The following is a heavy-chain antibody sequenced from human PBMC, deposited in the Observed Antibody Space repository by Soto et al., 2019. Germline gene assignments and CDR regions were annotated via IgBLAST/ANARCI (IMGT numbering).Heavy chain of an antibody. CDR1: GGSISSYY. D-gene: IGHD1-1*01. Sequence: SETLSLTCTVSGGSISSYYWSWIRQPPGKGLEWIGNVFYSGSTNYNPSLKSRVTISVDTSKNQFSLKLSSVTAADTAVYYCASIQTVQLERPPYYYYYMDVWGKGTTVTVSS. V-gene: IGHV4-59*08. CDR3: ASIQTVQLERPPYYYYYMDV. J-gene: IGHJ6*03. CDR2: VFYSGST.